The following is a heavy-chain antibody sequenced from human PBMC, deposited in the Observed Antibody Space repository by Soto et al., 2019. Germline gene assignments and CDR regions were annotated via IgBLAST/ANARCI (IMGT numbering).Heavy chain of an antibody. CDR2: ISGSGGST. CDR1: GFTFSSYA. V-gene: IGHV3-23*01. J-gene: IGHJ3*02. CDR3: ARGPNWNDAHDAFDI. Sequence: EVQLLESGGGLVQPGGSLRLSCAASGFTFSSYAMSWVRQAPGKGLERVSAISGSGGSTYYADSVKGRFTISRDNSKNTLYLQMNSLRAEDTAVYYCARGPNWNDAHDAFDIWGQGTMVTVSS. D-gene: IGHD1-20*01.